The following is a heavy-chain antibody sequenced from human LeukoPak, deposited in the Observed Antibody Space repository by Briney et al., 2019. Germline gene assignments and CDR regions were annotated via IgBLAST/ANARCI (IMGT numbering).Heavy chain of an antibody. Sequence: SETLSLTCAVSGGSISSSNWWSWVRQPPGRGLEWIGEIYHSGSTNYNPSLKSRVTISVDTSKNQFSLKLSSVTAGDTAIYYCARSPTGEFDYWGQGTLVTVAS. CDR2: IYHSGST. V-gene: IGHV4-4*02. D-gene: IGHD7-27*01. CDR1: GGSISSSNW. J-gene: IGHJ4*02. CDR3: ARSPTGEFDY.